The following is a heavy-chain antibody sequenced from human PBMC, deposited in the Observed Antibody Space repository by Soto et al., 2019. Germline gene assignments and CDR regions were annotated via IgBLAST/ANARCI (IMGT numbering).Heavy chain of an antibody. CDR1: GYTFTGYF. V-gene: IGHV1-2*02. CDR2: INPYSGGA. CDR3: ARLMHYSHSGGSSHSGFDM. J-gene: IGHJ3*02. Sequence: ASVKVSCKASGYTFTGYFIHWVRQAPGQGLEWIGWINPYSGGADLSQKFQGRVTMTWDTSISTAYMEVSSLRSDDTAVFYCARLMHYSHSGGSSHSGFDMWGQGTLVTVSS. D-gene: IGHD2-21*01.